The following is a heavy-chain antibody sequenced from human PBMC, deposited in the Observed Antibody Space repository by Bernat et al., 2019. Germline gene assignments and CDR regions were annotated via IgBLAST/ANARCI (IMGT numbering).Heavy chain of an antibody. V-gene: IGHV3-23*04. D-gene: IGHD3-9*01. CDR2: ISGSAGNT. Sequence: EVQLVESGGGLVQPGGSLRLSCAASGFTFSSYAMTWVRQAPGKGLEWVSSISGSAGNTYYADSVKGRFTISRDNSKNTLSLQRNSLGAEETAVYYCAKGELVTTPRRFDYWGQGTLVTVSS. CDR3: AKGELVTTPRRFDY. CDR1: GFTFSSYA. J-gene: IGHJ4*02.